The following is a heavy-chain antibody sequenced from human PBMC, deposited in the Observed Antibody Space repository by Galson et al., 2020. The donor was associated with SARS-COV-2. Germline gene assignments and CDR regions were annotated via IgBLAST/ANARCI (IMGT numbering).Heavy chain of an antibody. D-gene: IGHD2-15*01. CDR2: IIPILGIE. V-gene: IGHV1-69*02. CDR1: GGTFSSYT. Sequence: SVKVSCKASGGTFSSYTISWVRQAPGQGLEWMGRIIPILGIENYAQKFQGRVTITADKSTSTAYMELSSLRSEDTAVYYCARSDKDIKSWIYYYGMDVWGQGTTVTVSS. CDR3: ARSDKDIKSWIYYYGMDV. J-gene: IGHJ6*02.